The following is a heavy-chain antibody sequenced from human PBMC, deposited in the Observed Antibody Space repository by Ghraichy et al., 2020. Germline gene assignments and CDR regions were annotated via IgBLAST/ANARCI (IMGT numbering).Heavy chain of an antibody. D-gene: IGHD3-22*01. CDR2: ISGSGGST. J-gene: IGHJ3*02. CDR3: AKTMIVVGYAFDI. V-gene: IGHV3-23*01. CDR1: GFTFSSYA. Sequence: GESLNISCAASGFTFSSYAMSWVRQAPGKGLEWVSAISGSGGSTYYADSVKGRFTISRDNSKNTLYLQMNSLRAEDTAVYYCAKTMIVVGYAFDIWGQGTMVTVSS.